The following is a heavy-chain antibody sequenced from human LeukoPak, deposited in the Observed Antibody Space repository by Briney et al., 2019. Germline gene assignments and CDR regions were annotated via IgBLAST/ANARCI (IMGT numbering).Heavy chain of an antibody. D-gene: IGHD3-22*01. J-gene: IGHJ3*02. V-gene: IGHV1-46*01. CDR3: ARWGYYYDSSGDDAFDT. CDR1: GYTFTSYY. Sequence: ASVKVSCKASGYTFTSYYMHWVRQAPGQGLEWMGIINPSGGSTSYAQKFQGRVTMTRDTSTSTVYMELSSLRSEDTAVYYCARWGYYYDSSGDDAFDTWGQGTMVTVSS. CDR2: INPSGGST.